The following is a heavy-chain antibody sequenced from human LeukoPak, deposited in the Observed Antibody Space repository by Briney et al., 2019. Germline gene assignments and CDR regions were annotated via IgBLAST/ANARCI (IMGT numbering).Heavy chain of an antibody. CDR1: GFTLSTNA. CDR3: AKDVGKWESLHFFDY. CDR2: ISGSGSST. D-gene: IGHD1-26*01. Sequence: GGSLRLSCLTSGFTLSTNAMSWVRQAPGKGLEWISGISGSGSSTYYADSVKGRFTISRDDSRNTLYLQMNSLRGDDTAVYYCAKDVGKWESLHFFDYWGQGTLVTVSS. J-gene: IGHJ4*02. V-gene: IGHV3-23*01.